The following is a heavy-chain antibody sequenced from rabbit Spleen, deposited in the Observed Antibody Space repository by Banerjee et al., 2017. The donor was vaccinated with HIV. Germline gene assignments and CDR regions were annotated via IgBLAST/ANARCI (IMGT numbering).Heavy chain of an antibody. CDR1: GFTLSSYYM. J-gene: IGHJ6*01. CDR2: IDAGSSGST. D-gene: IGHD8-1*01. CDR3: ARDTGSSFSSYGMDL. Sequence: QEQLEESAGGLVQPGGSLKLSCKASGFTLSSYYMNWVRQAPGKGLEWIGYIDAGSSGSTYYASWAKGRFTISKTASTTVTLQMTSLTAADTATYFCARDTGSSFSSYGMDLWGQGTLVTVS. V-gene: IGHV1S45*01.